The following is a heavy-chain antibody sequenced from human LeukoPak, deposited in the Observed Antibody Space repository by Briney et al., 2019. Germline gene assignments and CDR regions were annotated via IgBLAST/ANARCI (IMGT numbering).Heavy chain of an antibody. V-gene: IGHV2-5*02. Sequence: SAPTLAKPTQILTLTRTFSGSSLSARGVDVGWIRQPPGKALEWLVLIYWDDDKRYSPSLNSRLTITKDTSKNQVVLTMTNMDPVDTATYYCAHSISSGRYMDYWGQGTLVTVSS. D-gene: IGHD3-22*01. CDR1: GSSLSARGVD. CDR3: AHSISSGRYMDY. CDR2: IYWDDDK. J-gene: IGHJ4*02.